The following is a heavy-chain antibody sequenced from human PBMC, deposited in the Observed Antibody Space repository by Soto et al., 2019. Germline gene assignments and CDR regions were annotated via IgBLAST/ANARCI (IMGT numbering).Heavy chain of an antibody. D-gene: IGHD1-26*01. J-gene: IGHJ3*02. CDR1: GFTFSSYS. CDR2: ISSSSSTI. CDR3: ARCSGSYFGAFDI. Sequence: EVQLVESGGGLVQPGGSLRLSCAASGFTFSSYSMNWVRQAPGKGLEWVSYISSSSSTIYYADYVKGRFTISRDNAKNSRYLQMNSLGDEDTAVYYCARCSGSYFGAFDIWGQGTMVTVSS. V-gene: IGHV3-48*02.